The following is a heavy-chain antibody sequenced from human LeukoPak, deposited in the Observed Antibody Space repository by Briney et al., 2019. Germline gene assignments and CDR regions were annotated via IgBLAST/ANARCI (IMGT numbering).Heavy chain of an antibody. CDR3: ASRDPRQEVVPAAIDYYYYYMDV. V-gene: IGHV1-2*02. CDR2: INPNSGGT. CDR1: GYTFTGYY. J-gene: IGHJ6*03. Sequence: ASVKVSCKASGYTFTGYYMHWVRQAPGQGLEWMGWINPNSGGTNYAQKFQGRVTMTRDTSISTAYMELSRLRSDDTAVYYCASRDPRQEVVPAAIDYYYYYMDVWGKGTTVTVSS. D-gene: IGHD2-2*02.